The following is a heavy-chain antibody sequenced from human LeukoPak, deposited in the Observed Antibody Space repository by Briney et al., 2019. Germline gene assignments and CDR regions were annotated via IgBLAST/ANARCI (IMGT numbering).Heavy chain of an antibody. CDR2: INSDGINT. D-gene: IGHD5-18*01. V-gene: IGHV3-74*01. CDR1: GFTFSNYW. J-gene: IGHJ1*01. Sequence: GGSLRLSCAASGFTFSNYWMHWVRQAPGKGLVWVSRINSDGINTSYADSVKGRFTISRDNAKNTLNLQMNSLRAEDTAVYYCARGGGRGIQVWFPFPFQHWGQGTLVTVSS. CDR3: ARGGGRGIQVWFPFPFQH.